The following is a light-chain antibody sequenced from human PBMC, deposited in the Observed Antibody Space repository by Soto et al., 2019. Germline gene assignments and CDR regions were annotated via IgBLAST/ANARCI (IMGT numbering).Light chain of an antibody. CDR3: HPYYSYSRT. CDR2: KAS. CDR1: ESISDW. V-gene: IGKV1-5*03. Sequence: DVQMTQSPSTLSASVGDRVTITCRASESISDWLAWYQQKPGKAPKLLIYKASSLESGFPSRFSGSGSGTEFTLTISSLQPDDFATYYCHPYYSYSRTFGQGTKVEIK. J-gene: IGKJ1*01.